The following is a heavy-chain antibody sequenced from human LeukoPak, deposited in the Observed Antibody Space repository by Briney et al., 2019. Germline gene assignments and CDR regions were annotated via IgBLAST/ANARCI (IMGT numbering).Heavy chain of an antibody. D-gene: IGHD3-3*01. CDR2: MNPNSGNT. CDR1: GYTFTSYD. Sequence: ASVKVSCKASGYTFTSYDINWVRHATGQGLECMGWMNPNSGNTGYAQKFQGRVTITRNTSISTAYMELSSLRSEDTAVYYCAVTIFGVVTQTWGQGTLVTVSS. CDR3: AVTIFGVVTQT. J-gene: IGHJ5*02. V-gene: IGHV1-8*03.